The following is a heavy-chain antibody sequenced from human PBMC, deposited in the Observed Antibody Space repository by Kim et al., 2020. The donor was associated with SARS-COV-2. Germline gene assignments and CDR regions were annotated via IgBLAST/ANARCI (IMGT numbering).Heavy chain of an antibody. CDR1: GFTFSSYS. Sequence: GGSLRLSCAASGFTFSSYSMNWVRQAPGKGLEWVSSISSSSSYIYYADSVKGRFTISRDNAKNSLYLQMNSLRAEDTAVYYCARDLVGFGDTAMVTAGGFDPWGQGTLVTVSS. V-gene: IGHV3-21*01. J-gene: IGHJ5*02. CDR2: ISSSSSYI. CDR3: ARDLVGFGDTAMVTAGGFDP. D-gene: IGHD5-18*01.